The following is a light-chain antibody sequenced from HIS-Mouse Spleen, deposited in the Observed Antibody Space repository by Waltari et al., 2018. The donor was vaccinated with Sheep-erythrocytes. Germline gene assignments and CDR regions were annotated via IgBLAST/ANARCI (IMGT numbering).Light chain of an antibody. CDR3: AAWDDSLNGRV. Sequence: QSVLTQPPSASGTPGQRVTISCSGSSSNIGSNTVNWYQQLPGTAPNLLIHSNNQRPSGVPDRVAGSKAGTSASRAISGLQSEDEADYYCAAWDDSLNGRVFGGGTKLTVL. J-gene: IGLJ3*02. CDR2: SNN. CDR1: SSNIGSNT. V-gene: IGLV1-44*01.